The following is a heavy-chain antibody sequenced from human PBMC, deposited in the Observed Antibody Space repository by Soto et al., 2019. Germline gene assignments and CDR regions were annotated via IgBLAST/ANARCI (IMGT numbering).Heavy chain of an antibody. Sequence: QLQLQESGPGLVKPSETLSLTCTVSGGSISSSSYYWGWIRQPPGKGLEWIGSIYYSGSTYYNPSLKRRVTISVGTSKSQFSLKLSSVTAADTAVYYCARLLRGRITMVRGVRDYWGQGTLVTVSS. D-gene: IGHD3-10*01. J-gene: IGHJ4*02. V-gene: IGHV4-39*01. CDR3: ARLLRGRITMVRGVRDY. CDR1: GGSISSSSYY. CDR2: IYYSGST.